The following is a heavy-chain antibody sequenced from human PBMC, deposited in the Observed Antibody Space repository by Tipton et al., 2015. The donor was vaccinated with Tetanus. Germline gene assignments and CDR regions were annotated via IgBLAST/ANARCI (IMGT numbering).Heavy chain of an antibody. D-gene: IGHD2-8*01. J-gene: IGHJ5*02. V-gene: IGHV4-59*11. CDR3: ARDHRLSASYAGWFDP. CDR1: GDSISSHY. Sequence: TLSLTCTVSGDSISSHYWNWIRQPPGKGLEWIGYFSYSGSSNYNPSLKSRVTISGDTSKNQFSLRLKSVTPADTAMYYCARDHRLSASYAGWFDPWGQGTLVTVSS. CDR2: FSYSGSS.